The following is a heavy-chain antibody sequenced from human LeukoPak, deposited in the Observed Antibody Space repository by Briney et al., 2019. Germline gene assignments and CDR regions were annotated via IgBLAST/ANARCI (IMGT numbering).Heavy chain of an antibody. CDR1: GGSFSGYF. CDR2: INHSGST. CDR3: ARRISGSRKFDY. Sequence: SETLSVTCAVSGGSFSGYFWSWIRQPPGKGMEWIGEINHSGSTNYNPSLKSRVTISVETSMNQFSLRLNSVTAADTAVYYCARRISGSRKFDYWGQGTLVTVSS. J-gene: IGHJ4*02. V-gene: IGHV4-34*01. D-gene: IGHD6-19*01.